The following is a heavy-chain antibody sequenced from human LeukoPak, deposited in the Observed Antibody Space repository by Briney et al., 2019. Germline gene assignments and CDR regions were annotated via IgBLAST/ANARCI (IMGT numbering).Heavy chain of an antibody. Sequence: PSETLSPTCTVSGGSISSADYYWSWIRQPPGKGLEWIGYIYYSGSTYYNPSLKSRVTISVDTSKNQFSLKLSSVTAADTAVYYCARGSYFASGSKIDYWGQGTLVTVSS. CDR3: ARGSYFASGSKIDY. D-gene: IGHD3-10*01. CDR1: GGSISSADYY. J-gene: IGHJ4*02. CDR2: IYYSGST. V-gene: IGHV4-30-4*01.